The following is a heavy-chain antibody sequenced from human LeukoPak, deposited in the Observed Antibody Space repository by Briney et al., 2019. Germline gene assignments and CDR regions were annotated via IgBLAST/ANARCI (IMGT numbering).Heavy chain of an antibody. D-gene: IGHD1-26*01. CDR1: GFTFSSYA. CDR2: ISGSGGST. V-gene: IGHV3-23*01. J-gene: IGHJ4*02. CDR3: ARDGSESYFRD. Sequence: GGSLRLSCAASGFTFSSYAMSWVRQAPGKGLEWVSAISGSGGSTYYADSVKGRFTFSRDNSKNTLYLQMNSLGDEDTAVYYCARDGSESYFRDWGQGTLVTVSS.